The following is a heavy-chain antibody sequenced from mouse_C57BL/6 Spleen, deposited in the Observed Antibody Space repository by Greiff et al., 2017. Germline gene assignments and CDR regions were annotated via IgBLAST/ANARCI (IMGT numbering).Heavy chain of an antibody. CDR3: VRDQTGAWFAY. Sequence: EVQLVESGGGLVQPKGSLKLSCAASGFTFNTYAMHWVRQAPGKGLEWVARIRSNSSNYATYYADSLKDRFTISRDDSQSMLYLQMNNLKTEDTAMYYCVRDQTGAWFAYWGQGTLVTVSA. D-gene: IGHD4-1*01. CDR2: IRSNSSNYAT. CDR1: GFTFNTYA. V-gene: IGHV10-3*01. J-gene: IGHJ3*01.